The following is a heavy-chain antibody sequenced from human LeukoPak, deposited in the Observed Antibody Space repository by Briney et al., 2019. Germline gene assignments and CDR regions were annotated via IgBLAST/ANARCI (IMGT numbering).Heavy chain of an antibody. V-gene: IGHV4-61*02. D-gene: IGHD6-13*01. CDR1: GGSISSGSYY. J-gene: IGHJ4*02. CDR3: ARDRYSSSWPTFDY. Sequence: SETLSLTCTVSGGSISSGSYYWSWIRQPAGKGLEWIGRIYTSGSTNYNPSLKSRVTISVDTSKNQFSLKLSSVTAADTAVYYCARDRYSSSWPTFDYWGQGTLVTVSS. CDR2: IYTSGST.